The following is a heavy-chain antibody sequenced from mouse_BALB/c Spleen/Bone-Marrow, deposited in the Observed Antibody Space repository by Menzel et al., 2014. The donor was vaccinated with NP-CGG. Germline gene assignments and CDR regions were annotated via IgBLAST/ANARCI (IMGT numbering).Heavy chain of an antibody. D-gene: IGHD1-1*01. CDR1: GFDFSRYW. CDR3: ARLNYYGKLSF. CDR2: INPDSSTI. V-gene: IGHV4-1*02. Sequence: EVQLVESGGGLVQPGGSLKLSCAASGFDFSRYWMSWVRQAPGKGLEWIGEINPDSSTINYTPSLKDKFTISRDDAKKTLYLQMSKVRSEDTALYYCARLNYYGKLSFWGAGTTVTVSS. J-gene: IGHJ1*01.